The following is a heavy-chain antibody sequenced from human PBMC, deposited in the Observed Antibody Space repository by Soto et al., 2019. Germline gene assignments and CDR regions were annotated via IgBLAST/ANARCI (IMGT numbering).Heavy chain of an antibody. CDR1: GGSISSGDYY. CDR2: IYYSGST. CDR3: ARAHAVLRFLAWLSMFDY. Sequence: PSETLSLTCTVSGGSISSGDYYWSWIRQPPGKGLEWIGYIYYSGSTYYNPSLKSRVTISVDTSKNQFSLKLSSVTAADTAVYYCARAHAVLRFLAWLSMFDYWGQGTLVTVSS. D-gene: IGHD3-3*01. J-gene: IGHJ4*02. V-gene: IGHV4-30-4*01.